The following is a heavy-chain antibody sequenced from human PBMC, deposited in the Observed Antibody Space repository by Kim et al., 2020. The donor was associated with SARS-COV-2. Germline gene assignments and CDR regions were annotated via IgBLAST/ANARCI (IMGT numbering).Heavy chain of an antibody. V-gene: IGHV3-23*01. J-gene: IGHJ3*02. D-gene: IGHD1-20*01. CDR3: AKDGGITGTKDSFDI. Sequence: ADSVKGRFTISRDNSKNTLYLQMNSRRAEDTAVYYCAKDGGITGTKDSFDIWGQGTMVTVSS.